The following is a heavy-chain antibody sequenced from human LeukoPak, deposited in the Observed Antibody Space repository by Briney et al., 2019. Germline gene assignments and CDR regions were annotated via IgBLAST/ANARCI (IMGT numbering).Heavy chain of an antibody. V-gene: IGHV4-39*07. CDR2: INHSGST. D-gene: IGHD3-10*01. CDR1: GGSISTSNYY. J-gene: IGHJ4*02. CDR3: ARGLPITMVRGVGFDY. Sequence: SETLSLTCTVSGGSISTSNYYWSWIRQPPGKGLEWIGEINHSGSTNYNPSLKSRVTISVDTSKNQFSLKLSSVTAADTAVYYCARGLPITMVRGVGFDYWGQGTLVTVSS.